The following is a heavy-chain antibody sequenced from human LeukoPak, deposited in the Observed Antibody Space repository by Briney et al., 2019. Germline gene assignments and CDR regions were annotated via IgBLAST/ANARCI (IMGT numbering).Heavy chain of an antibody. D-gene: IGHD5-18*01. CDR3: AKGAGGFSYYNWFDP. Sequence: SETLSLTCAVYGGSFIGYYWSWIRQPPGKGLEWIGEINHSGTTHYNPSLESRVTISVDTSKNQFSLKLASVTAADTAIYYCAKGAGGFSYYNWFDPWGQGTLVTVSS. V-gene: IGHV4-34*01. CDR1: GGSFIGYY. J-gene: IGHJ5*02. CDR2: INHSGTT.